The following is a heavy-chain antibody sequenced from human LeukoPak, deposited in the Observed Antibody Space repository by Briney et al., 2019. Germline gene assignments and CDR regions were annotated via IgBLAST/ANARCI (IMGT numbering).Heavy chain of an antibody. CDR3: ARGVGLTQGGSFDY. J-gene: IGHJ4*02. CDR2: IYTSGNT. D-gene: IGHD1-26*01. V-gene: IGHV4-61*02. CDR1: GGSISSGGYY. Sequence: PSETLSLTCTVSGGSISSGGYYWSWIRQPAGKGLEWIGRIYTSGNTNYNPSLKSRATISVDTSKNQFSLELSSVTAADTAVYYCARGVGLTQGGSFDYWGQGTLVTVSS.